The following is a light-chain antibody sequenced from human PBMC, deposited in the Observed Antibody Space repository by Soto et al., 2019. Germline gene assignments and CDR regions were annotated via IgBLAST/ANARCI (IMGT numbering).Light chain of an antibody. CDR2: SNS. V-gene: IGLV1-44*01. Sequence: QSVLTQPPSVCGTPGQRVTISCPGSSSNIGSNTVNWYQQFPGAAPKLIIFSNSHRPSGVPDRFSGSKSGTSASLAIGGLQSENEADYYCSTWDDSLNGPLFGGGTKLTVL. J-gene: IGLJ2*01. CDR1: SSNIGSNT. CDR3: STWDDSLNGPL.